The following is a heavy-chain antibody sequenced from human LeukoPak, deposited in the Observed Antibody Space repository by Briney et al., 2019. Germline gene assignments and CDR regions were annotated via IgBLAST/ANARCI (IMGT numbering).Heavy chain of an antibody. V-gene: IGHV3-23*01. CDR1: GFTFSSYA. CDR2: ISGSGGST. J-gene: IGHJ4*02. CDR3: AKDDGYNGYFDY. D-gene: IGHD5-24*01. Sequence: GGSLRLSCAASGFTFSSYAMSWVRQAPGKGLEWVSAISGSGGSTYYADSVKGRFTISRDNSKDTLYLQMNSLRAEDTAVYYCAKDDGYNGYFDYWGQGTLVTVSS.